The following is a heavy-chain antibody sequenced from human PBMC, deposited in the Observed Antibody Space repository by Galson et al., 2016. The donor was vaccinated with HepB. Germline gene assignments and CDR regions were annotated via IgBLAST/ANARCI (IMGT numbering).Heavy chain of an antibody. CDR2: ISRSSSYM. CDR1: GFTFSSFS. Sequence: SLRLSCAASGFTFSSFSMNWVRQAPGKGLEWVSSISRSSSYMYYADSAKGRFTISRDNAKNSLYLQMNSPRAVDTAVYYCARDWGLGYWGQGTLVTVSS. CDR3: ARDWGLGY. D-gene: IGHD3-16*01. V-gene: IGHV3-21*01. J-gene: IGHJ4*02.